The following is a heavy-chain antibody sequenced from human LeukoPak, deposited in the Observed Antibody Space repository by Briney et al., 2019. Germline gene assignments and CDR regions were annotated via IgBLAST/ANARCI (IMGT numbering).Heavy chain of an antibody. J-gene: IGHJ3*02. CDR2: IIPIDGTA. V-gene: IGHV1-69*01. CDR1: GRTFPRCA. D-gene: IGHD3-10*01. CDR3: ARDPGSPVRSFYI. Sequence: SVKVSCKASGRTFPRCAFSWVRQAPGQGLEWMGGIIPIDGTANFAQKFQGRVTITADESTSTAYMELSSLSSDDTAVYYCARDPGSPVRSFYIWGQGTMVTVSS.